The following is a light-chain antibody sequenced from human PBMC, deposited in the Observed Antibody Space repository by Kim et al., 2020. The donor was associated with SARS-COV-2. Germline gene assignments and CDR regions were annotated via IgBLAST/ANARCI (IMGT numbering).Light chain of an antibody. CDR3: ATWDGSVSV. V-gene: IGLV1-47*01. CDR2: RKS. Sequence: RGQRVTTSGTGTDAGTGGNYGNWCQQNPGTAPRPLIYRKSQRPSGAPDRFSGSHSGTTAALTMSGVRPEDEAEYYCATWDGSVSVFGGGTQLTVL. J-gene: IGLJ3*02. CDR1: DAGTGGNY.